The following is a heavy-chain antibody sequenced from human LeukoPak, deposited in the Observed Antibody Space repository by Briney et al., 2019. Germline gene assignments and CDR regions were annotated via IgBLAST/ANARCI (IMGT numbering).Heavy chain of an antibody. CDR3: AKDIGITMVRGVHFDY. Sequence: GGSLRLSCAASEFSVGSNYMTWVRQAPGQGLEWVSSISSSSSYIYYADSVKGRFTISRDNAKNSLYLQMNSLRAEDTALYYCAKDIGITMVRGVHFDYWGQGTLVTVSS. D-gene: IGHD3-10*01. CDR1: EFSVGSNY. J-gene: IGHJ4*02. CDR2: ISSSSSYI. V-gene: IGHV3-21*04.